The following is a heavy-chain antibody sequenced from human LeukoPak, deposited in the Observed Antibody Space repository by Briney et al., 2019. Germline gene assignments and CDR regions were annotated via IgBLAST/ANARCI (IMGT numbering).Heavy chain of an antibody. CDR2: IIPIFGTA. J-gene: IGHJ4*02. CDR1: GGTFNSYA. V-gene: IGHV1-69*05. D-gene: IGHD3-22*01. Sequence: SVKVSCKASGGTFNSYAISWVRQAPGQGLEWMGGIIPIFGTANYAQKFQGRVTITTDESTSTAYMELSSLRSEDTAVYYCARSQLHYYDSSGYSYYFDYWGQGTLVTVSS. CDR3: ARSQLHYYDSSGYSYYFDY.